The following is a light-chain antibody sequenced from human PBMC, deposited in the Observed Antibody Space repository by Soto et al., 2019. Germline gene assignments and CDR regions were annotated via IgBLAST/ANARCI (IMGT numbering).Light chain of an antibody. V-gene: IGKV3-20*01. Sequence: VMTQSPATLSVSPGERATLSGRASQSVSSDLAWYHQKPGQAPRLLIYGASSRATGIPDRFSGSGSGTDFTLTISRLEPEDFAVYYCQQYGSSSITFGQGTRLEIK. J-gene: IGKJ5*01. CDR2: GAS. CDR1: QSVSSD. CDR3: QQYGSSSIT.